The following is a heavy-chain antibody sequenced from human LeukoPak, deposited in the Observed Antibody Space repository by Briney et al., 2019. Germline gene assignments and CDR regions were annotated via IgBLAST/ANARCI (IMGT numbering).Heavy chain of an antibody. J-gene: IGHJ6*03. Sequence: GGALRLSCAASGITFSNYAMRWVRQAPGKGLEWVSGISGSGGSTYYADSVKGRFTISRDNSKNTLYLQMNSLRAEDTAVYYCAKSPVQLERGGVVWYYYYYMDVWGKGTTVTVSS. CDR2: ISGSGGST. V-gene: IGHV3-23*01. CDR1: GITFSNYA. CDR3: AKSPVQLERGGVVWYYYYYMDV. D-gene: IGHD1-1*01.